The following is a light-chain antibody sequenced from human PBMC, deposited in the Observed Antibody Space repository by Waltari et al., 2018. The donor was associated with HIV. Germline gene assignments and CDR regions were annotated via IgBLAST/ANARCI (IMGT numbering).Light chain of an antibody. CDR3: QQYYSTPFT. J-gene: IGKJ3*01. CDR1: QSVLYSSNNKYY. V-gene: IGKV4-1*01. CDR2: WAS. Sequence: DIVMTQSPDSLAVSLGERATINCQSSQSVLYSSNNKYYLAWYQQKPGQPPKLLIYWASTRESGVPDRFSGSGSGTDFTLTISSLQAEDVAVYYCQQYYSTPFTFGPGTKVDIK.